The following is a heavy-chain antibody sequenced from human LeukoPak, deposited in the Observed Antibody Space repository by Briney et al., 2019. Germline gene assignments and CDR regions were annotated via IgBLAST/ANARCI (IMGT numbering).Heavy chain of an antibody. CDR1: GGSISSYY. CDR2: IYYSGST. D-gene: IGHD6-19*01. Sequence: SETLSLTCTVSGGSISSYYWSWIRQPPGKGLEWIGYIYYSGSTNYNPSLKSQVTISIDTSKNQFSLKLSSVTAADTAVYYCARGGSSGWVDYCGQGTLVTVSS. V-gene: IGHV4-59*01. CDR3: ARGGSSGWVDY. J-gene: IGHJ4*02.